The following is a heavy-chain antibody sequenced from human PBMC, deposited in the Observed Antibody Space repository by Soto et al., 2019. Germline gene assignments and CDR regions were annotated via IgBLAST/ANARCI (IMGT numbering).Heavy chain of an antibody. J-gene: IGHJ5*02. D-gene: IGHD2-15*01. CDR1: GGTFSSYT. Sequence: SVKVSCKASGGTFSSYTISWVRQAPGQGLEWMGRIIPILGIANYAQKFQGRVTITADKSTSTAYMELSSLRSEDTAVYYCARDRFHCSGGSCYWAHWFDPWGQGTLVTVSS. CDR2: IIPILGIA. V-gene: IGHV1-69*04. CDR3: ARDRFHCSGGSCYWAHWFDP.